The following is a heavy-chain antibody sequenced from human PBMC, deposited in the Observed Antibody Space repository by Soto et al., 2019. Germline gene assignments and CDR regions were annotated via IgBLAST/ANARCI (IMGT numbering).Heavy chain of an antibody. CDR1: GGSIGTYY. J-gene: IGHJ5*02. CDR2: IYYSGTT. Sequence: SETLSLTCTVSGGSIGTYYWSWIRQSPGKGLEWIANIYYSGTTNYNLSLKSQVTISMDTSKNQFSLTLSSVTAADTAVYYCVRDSTDHWFDPWGQGILVTVSS. CDR3: VRDSTDHWFDP. V-gene: IGHV4-59*01.